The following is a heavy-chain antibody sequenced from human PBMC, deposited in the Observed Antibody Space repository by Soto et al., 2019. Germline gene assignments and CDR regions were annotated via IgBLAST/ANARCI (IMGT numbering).Heavy chain of an antibody. Sequence: EVQLVESGGGLVQPGRSLRLSCTASGFTFGDYAMSWVRQAPGKGLEWVGFIRSKAYGGTTEYAASVKGRFTISRDDSKSIAYLQMNSLKTEDTAVYYCTRAQVVDIVATTADWGQGTLVTVSS. J-gene: IGHJ4*02. CDR2: IRSKAYGGTT. V-gene: IGHV3-49*04. CDR3: TRAQVVDIVATTAD. CDR1: GFTFGDYA. D-gene: IGHD5-12*01.